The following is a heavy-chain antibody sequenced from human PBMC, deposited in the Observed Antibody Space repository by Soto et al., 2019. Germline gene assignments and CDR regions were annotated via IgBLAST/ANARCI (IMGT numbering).Heavy chain of an antibody. Sequence: EVQLLESGGGLVQPGGSLRLPCVASGFASSDYAMSWVRQAPGKGLEWVSGISGSGVTTNYPDSVNARFTISRDNSKNTLYLQMSNLRAEDTAVYFCARGRSSGWYRWLDPWGQGTLVTVCS. CDR3: ARGRSSGWYRWLDP. J-gene: IGHJ5*02. CDR1: GFASSDYA. D-gene: IGHD6-19*01. CDR2: ISGSGVTT. V-gene: IGHV3-23*01.